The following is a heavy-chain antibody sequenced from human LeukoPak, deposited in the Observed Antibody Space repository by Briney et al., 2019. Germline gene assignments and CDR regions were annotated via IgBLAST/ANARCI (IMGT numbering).Heavy chain of an antibody. D-gene: IGHD2-21*02. CDR2: IYYSGST. CDR1: GVSISSYF. CDR3: AREEYCGADCYSGFDY. Sequence: SETLSLTCTVSGVSISSYFWSWIRQPPGKGLEWIGYIYYSGSTNYNPSLKSRLTISVDTSKNQFSLQLSSVTAADTAVYYCAREEYCGADCYSGFDYWGQGTLVTVSS. J-gene: IGHJ4*02. V-gene: IGHV4-59*01.